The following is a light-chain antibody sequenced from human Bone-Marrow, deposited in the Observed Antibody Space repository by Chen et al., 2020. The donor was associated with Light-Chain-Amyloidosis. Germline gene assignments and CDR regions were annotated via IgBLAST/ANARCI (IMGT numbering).Light chain of an antibody. Sequence: DIQMTESPSTLSASVVDRVTITCLASQNIDTYLAWYQHKPGKAPKLLIYQASSLESGVPLRFSGSGSGTEFTLTISSMQPDDFATYFCQEFKSHDMCNFGQGTKLEIK. CDR2: QAS. CDR3: QEFKSHDMCN. CDR1: QNIDTY. J-gene: IGKJ2*04. V-gene: IGKV1-5*03.